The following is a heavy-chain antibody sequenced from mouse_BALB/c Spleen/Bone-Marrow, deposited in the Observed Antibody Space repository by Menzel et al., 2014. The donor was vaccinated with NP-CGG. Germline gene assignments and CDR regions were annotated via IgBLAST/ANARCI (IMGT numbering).Heavy chain of an antibody. Sequence: EVMLVESGGGLVQPGGSRKLSCAASGFTFSSFGMHWVRQAPEKGLEWVAYISSGSSTIYYADTVKGRFTISRDNHKKTLFLQMTSLRAEETAMYCCARGNYRFSFFYARDYWGQGTSGTVSS. D-gene: IGHD2-1*01. J-gene: IGHJ4*01. CDR1: GFTFSSFG. CDR3: ARGNYRFSFFYARDY. V-gene: IGHV5-17*02. CDR2: ISSGSSTI.